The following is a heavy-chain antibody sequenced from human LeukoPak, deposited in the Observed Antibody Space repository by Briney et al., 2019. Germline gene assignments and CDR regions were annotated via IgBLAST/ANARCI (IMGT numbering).Heavy chain of an antibody. CDR3: ARVSNDSSGYLFDY. D-gene: IGHD3-22*01. CDR1: GFTFSSYW. V-gene: IGHV3-11*01. J-gene: IGHJ4*02. CDR2: ISSSGSTI. Sequence: GGSLRLSCAASGFTFSSYWMSWIRQAPGKGLEWVSYISSSGSTIYYADSVKGRFTISRDNAKNSLYLQMNSLRAEDTAVYYCARVSNDSSGYLFDYWGQGTLVTVSS.